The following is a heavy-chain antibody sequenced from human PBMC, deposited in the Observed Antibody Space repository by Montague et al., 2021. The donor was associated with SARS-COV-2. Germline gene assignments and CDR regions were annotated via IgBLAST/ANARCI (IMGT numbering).Heavy chain of an antibody. CDR1: GFTFSSYG. Sequence: SLRLSCAASGFTFSSYGMHWVRQAPGKGLEWVALICYDRSNKYYADSVKGRFTISRANSKNTLYLQMNCLRAEDTAVYYCARDKPLWYFDLWGRGTLVTVAS. CDR2: ICYDRSNK. V-gene: IGHV3-33*01. J-gene: IGHJ2*01. CDR3: ARDKPLWYFDL.